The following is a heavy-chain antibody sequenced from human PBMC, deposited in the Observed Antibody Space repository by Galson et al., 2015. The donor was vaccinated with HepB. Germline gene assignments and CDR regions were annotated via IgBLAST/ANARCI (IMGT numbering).Heavy chain of an antibody. CDR3: ARDTMDGSGDFDY. CDR1: GYSFTSYG. V-gene: IGHV1-18*01. J-gene: IGHJ4*02. CDR2: ISAYNGNT. D-gene: IGHD3-10*01. Sequence: SVKVSCKASGYSFTSYGISWVRQAPGQGLEWTGWISAYNGNTNYAQKFQGRVTMTTDTSTSTAYMEVKSLRSDDTAVYYCARDTMDGSGDFDYWGQGTLVTVSS.